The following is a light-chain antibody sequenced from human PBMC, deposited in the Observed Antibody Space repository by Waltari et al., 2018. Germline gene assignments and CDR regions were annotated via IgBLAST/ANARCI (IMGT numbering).Light chain of an antibody. V-gene: IGKV3-15*01. CDR3: QQYNNWYT. Sequence: EIVMTQSPATLPVSPAERATLYCRASQSVSSNLAWDQQKPGQAPRLLLYGASTRATGIPARFSGSGSGTEFTLTISSIQSEDFAVYYCQQYNNWYTCGQGTKLEIK. J-gene: IGKJ2*01. CDR2: GAS. CDR1: QSVSSN.